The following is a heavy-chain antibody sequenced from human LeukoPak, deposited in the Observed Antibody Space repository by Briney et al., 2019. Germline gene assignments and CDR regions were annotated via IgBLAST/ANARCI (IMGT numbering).Heavy chain of an antibody. V-gene: IGHV3-11*01. CDR1: GFTFSDYY. CDR3: AKDSSSSSYYFDY. D-gene: IGHD6-13*01. J-gene: IGHJ4*02. CDR2: ISSSGSTI. Sequence: GGSLRLSCAASGFTFSDYYMSWIRQAPGKGLEWVSYISSSGSTIYYADSVKGRFTISRDNAKNSLYLQMTSLRAEDTALYYCAKDSSSSSYYFDYWGQGTLVTVSS.